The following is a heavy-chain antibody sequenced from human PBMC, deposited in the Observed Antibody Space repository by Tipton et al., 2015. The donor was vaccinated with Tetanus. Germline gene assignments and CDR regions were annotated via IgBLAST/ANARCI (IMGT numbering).Heavy chain of an antibody. CDR2: IYHSGTT. Sequence: TLSLTCAVSGGSIRSSNWWSWVRQTPGKGLEGMGEIYHSGTTNYNPSLKSRVTMSVDNSKNQFSLKLNSVTAADTAVYYCARESITIFGVVSIDYWGQGTLVTVSS. D-gene: IGHD3-3*01. CDR1: GGSIRSSNW. CDR3: ARESITIFGVVSIDY. V-gene: IGHV4-4*02. J-gene: IGHJ4*02.